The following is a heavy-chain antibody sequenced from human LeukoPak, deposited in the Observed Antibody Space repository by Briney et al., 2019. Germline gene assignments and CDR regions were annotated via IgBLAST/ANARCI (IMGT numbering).Heavy chain of an antibody. CDR3: ARQILYSSSWYYWFDP. CDR2: IYPGDSDT. V-gene: IGHV5-51*01. CDR1: GYSLTSYW. J-gene: IGHJ5*02. D-gene: IGHD6-13*01. Sequence: GESLKISCKGSGYSLTSYWIGWVRQMPGKGLEWMGIIYPGDSDTRYSPSFQGQVTISADKSISTAYLQWSSLKASDTAMYYCARQILYSSSWYYWFDPWGQGTLVTVSS.